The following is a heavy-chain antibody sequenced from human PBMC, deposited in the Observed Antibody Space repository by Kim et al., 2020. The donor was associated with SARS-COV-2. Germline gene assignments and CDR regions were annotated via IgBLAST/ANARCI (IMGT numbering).Heavy chain of an antibody. CDR2: ISAYNGNT. D-gene: IGHD2-2*01. V-gene: IGHV1-18*01. CDR3: ARVVGVVPAAAGTFDY. Sequence: ASVKVSCKASGYTFTSYGISWVRQAPGQGLEWMGWISAYNGNTNYAQKLQGRVTMTTDTSTSTAYMELRSLRSDDTAVYYCARVVGVVPAAAGTFDYWGQGTLVTVSS. J-gene: IGHJ4*02. CDR1: GYTFTSYG.